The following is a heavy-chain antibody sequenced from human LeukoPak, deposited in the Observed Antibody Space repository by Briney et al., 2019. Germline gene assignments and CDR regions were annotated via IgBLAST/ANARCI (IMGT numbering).Heavy chain of an antibody. V-gene: IGHV3-20*04. Sequence: GGSLRLSCAASGFTFDDYGMSWVRQAPGKGLEWVSGINWNGGSTGFVDSVKGRFTISRDNAKNSLYLQMNSLRDETTAVYYCAKSIPTIAVAVSTRQWGQGTLVTVSS. CDR1: GFTFDDYG. D-gene: IGHD6-19*01. CDR2: INWNGGST. CDR3: AKSIPTIAVAVSTRQ. J-gene: IGHJ4*02.